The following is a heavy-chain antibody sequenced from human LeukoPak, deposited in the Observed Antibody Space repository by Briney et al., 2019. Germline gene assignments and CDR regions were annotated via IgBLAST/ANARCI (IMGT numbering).Heavy chain of an antibody. CDR1: GFTFSSYW. CDR3: AREESGSPETDY. V-gene: IGHV3-74*01. D-gene: IGHD1-26*01. Sequence: GGSLRLSCAASGFTFSSYWMHWVRQAPGKGLAWVSRINSDGSSTSYADSVKGRFTISRDNAKNTLYLQMNSLRAEDTAVYYCAREESGSPETDYWGQGTLVTVSS. CDR2: INSDGSST. J-gene: IGHJ4*02.